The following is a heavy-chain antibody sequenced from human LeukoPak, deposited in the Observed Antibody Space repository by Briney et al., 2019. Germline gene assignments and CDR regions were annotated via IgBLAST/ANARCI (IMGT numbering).Heavy chain of an antibody. CDR2: IYYSGST. J-gene: IGHJ4*02. V-gene: IGHV4-59*08. D-gene: IGHD6-19*01. CDR1: GGSISRNY. Sequence: SETLSLTSTVSGGSISRNYWSWIRQPPGKGLEWIGYIYYSGSTNYNPSLKSRVTISVDTSKNQFSLKLSSVTAADTAVYYCARVYSSGWYVDYWGQGTLVTVSS. CDR3: ARVYSSGWYVDY.